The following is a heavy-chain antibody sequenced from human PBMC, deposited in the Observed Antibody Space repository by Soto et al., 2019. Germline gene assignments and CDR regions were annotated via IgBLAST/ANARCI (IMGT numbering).Heavy chain of an antibody. CDR3: ESELGYCSGGRCPSLGIIDY. J-gene: IGHJ4*02. D-gene: IGHD2-15*01. Sequence: QVQLVESGGGVVQPGRSLRLSCAASGFTFSSYGMHWVRQAPGKGLEWVAVIWYDGSNKYYADSVKGRFTISRDNSKNTMHLQMNCRKPEDTAVYYFESELGYCSGGRCPSLGIIDYWGQGTLVNVSS. CDR1: GFTFSSYG. V-gene: IGHV3-33*01. CDR2: IWYDGSNK.